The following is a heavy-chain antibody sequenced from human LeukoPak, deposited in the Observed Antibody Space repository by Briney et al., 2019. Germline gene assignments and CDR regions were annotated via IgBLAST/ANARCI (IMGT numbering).Heavy chain of an antibody. J-gene: IGHJ5*02. Sequence: PQTLSLTCTVSGGSINNGGYYWSWIRQHPGKGLEWIGYIYYSGSSYYNPSLRSRVTISVDTSRNQLSLRLTSVTAADTAVYYCARGVQGWFAPWGQGTLVTVSS. V-gene: IGHV4-31*03. CDR2: IYYSGSS. D-gene: IGHD3-10*01. CDR1: GGSINNGGYY. CDR3: ARGVQGWFAP.